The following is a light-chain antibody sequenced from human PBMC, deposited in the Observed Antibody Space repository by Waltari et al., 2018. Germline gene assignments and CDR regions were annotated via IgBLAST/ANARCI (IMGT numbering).Light chain of an antibody. Sequence: SYVLNQPPSVSVAPGKTARITCGANKLGTKNVHWYQQRPGQAPILLIYYASDRPPWMPGRVSGSNEGNTATLTIYRVEGGDEGDYFGQVWDDDTKRGVFGGGTKLTVL. CDR2: YAS. V-gene: IGLV3-21*04. CDR3: QVWDDDTKRGV. CDR1: KLGTKN. J-gene: IGLJ2*01.